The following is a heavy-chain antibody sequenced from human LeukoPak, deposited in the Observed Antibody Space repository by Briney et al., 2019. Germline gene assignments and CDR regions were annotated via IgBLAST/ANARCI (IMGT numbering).Heavy chain of an antibody. Sequence: PSETLSLTCTVSGGSISSYYWSWIRQPAGKGLEWIGRIYTSGSTNYNPSLKSRVTISVDTSKNQFSLKLSSVTAANTAVYYCARDNMVRGVITDNWFDPWGQGTLVTVSS. D-gene: IGHD3-10*01. CDR1: GGSISSYY. CDR3: ARDNMVRGVITDNWFDP. J-gene: IGHJ5*02. V-gene: IGHV4-4*07. CDR2: IYTSGST.